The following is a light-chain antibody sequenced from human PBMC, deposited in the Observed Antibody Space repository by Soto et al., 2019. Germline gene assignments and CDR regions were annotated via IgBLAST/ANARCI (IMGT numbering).Light chain of an antibody. Sequence: DIQMTQSPSTLSASVGDRVTIAFRASQTISSWLAWYQQKPGKAPKLLIYKASTLKSGVPSRFSGSGSGTEFTPTISSLQPDDFATYYCQHYNSYSEAFGQGTKVDI. J-gene: IGKJ1*01. V-gene: IGKV1-5*03. CDR1: QTISSW. CDR2: KAS. CDR3: QHYNSYSEA.